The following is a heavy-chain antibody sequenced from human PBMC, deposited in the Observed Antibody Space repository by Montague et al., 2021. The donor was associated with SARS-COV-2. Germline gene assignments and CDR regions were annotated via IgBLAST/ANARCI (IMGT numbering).Heavy chain of an antibody. Sequence: LRLSWSASGFTFSAFWMTWVRQAPGKGLEWVANIKQDGSQKYYLETVKGRFTISRDNAQNSLHLQTNSLRLEDTAVYYCATELPGYYDDSGYYSAFDHWGQGTLVSVSS. CDR3: ATELPGYYDDSGYYSAFDH. CDR1: GFTFSAFW. V-gene: IGHV3-7*05. J-gene: IGHJ4*02. CDR2: IKQDGSQK. D-gene: IGHD3-22*01.